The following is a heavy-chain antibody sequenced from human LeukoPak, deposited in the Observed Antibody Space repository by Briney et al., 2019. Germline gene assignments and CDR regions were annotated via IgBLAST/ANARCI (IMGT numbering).Heavy chain of an antibody. CDR3: ARGIRVVRGPGAAAFDI. D-gene: IGHD3-10*01. CDR2: IYHSGST. CDR1: GGSISSGGYS. V-gene: IGHV4-30-2*01. J-gene: IGHJ3*02. Sequence: SQTLSLTCAVSGGSISSGGYSWSWIRQPPGKGLEWIGYIYHSGSTYYNPSLKSRVTISVDRSKNQFSLKLSSVTAADTAVYYCARGIRVVRGPGAAAFDIWGQGTMVTVSS.